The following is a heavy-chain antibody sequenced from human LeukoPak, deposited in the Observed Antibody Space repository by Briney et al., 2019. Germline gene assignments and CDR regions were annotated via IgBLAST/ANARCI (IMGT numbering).Heavy chain of an antibody. CDR2: IKSKTDGETT. CDR3: TTRPWGFDY. V-gene: IGHV3-15*01. CDR1: GFSFSNAW. Sequence: GGPLRLSCAASGFSFSNAWMSWVRQAPGKGLEWVGHIKSKTDGETTDYAAPVKGRFTISRDDSKNTLYLQMNSLKTEDTAVYYCTTRPWGFDYWGQGTLVTVSS. J-gene: IGHJ4*02. D-gene: IGHD3-16*01.